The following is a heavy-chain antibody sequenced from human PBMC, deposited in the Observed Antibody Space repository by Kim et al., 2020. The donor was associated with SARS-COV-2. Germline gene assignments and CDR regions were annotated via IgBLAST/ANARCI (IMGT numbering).Heavy chain of an antibody. V-gene: IGHV4-59*01. CDR3: ARRRDGYSGAFDI. CDR2: IYYSGST. Sequence: SETLSLTCTVSGGSISSYYWSWIRQPPGKGLEWIGYIYYSGSTNYNPSLKSRVTISVDTSKNQFSLKLSSVTAADTAVYYCARRRDGYSGAFDIWGQGT. CDR1: GGSISSYY. J-gene: IGHJ3*02. D-gene: IGHD2-15*01.